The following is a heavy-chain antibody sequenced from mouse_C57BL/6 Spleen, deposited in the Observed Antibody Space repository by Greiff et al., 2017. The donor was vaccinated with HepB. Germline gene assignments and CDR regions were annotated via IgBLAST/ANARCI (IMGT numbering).Heavy chain of an antibody. J-gene: IGHJ3*01. V-gene: IGHV1-4*01. CDR1: GYTFTSYT. CDR3: ASDSRGFAY. D-gene: IGHD2-13*01. Sequence: QVQLQQSGAELARPGASVKMSCKASGYTFTSYTMHWVKQRPGQGLEWIGYINPSSGYTKYNQKFKDKATLTADKSSSTAYIQLSSLTSEDSAVYYCASDSRGFAYWGQGTLVTVSA. CDR2: INPSSGYT.